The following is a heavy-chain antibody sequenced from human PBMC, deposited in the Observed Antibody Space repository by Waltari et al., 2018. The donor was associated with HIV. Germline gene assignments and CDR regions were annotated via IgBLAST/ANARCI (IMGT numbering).Heavy chain of an antibody. CDR2: ISWNSGSI. D-gene: IGHD5-12*01. CDR1: GFTFDDYA. V-gene: IGHV3-9*01. J-gene: IGHJ4*02. CDR3: AKGGLSGYDPFDY. Sequence: EVQLVESGGGLVQPGRSLRLSCAASGFTFDDYAMHWVRQAPGKGLEWVSGISWNSGSIGYADSVKGRFTISRDNAKNSLYLQMNSLRAEDTALYYCAKGGLSGYDPFDYWGQGTLVTVSS.